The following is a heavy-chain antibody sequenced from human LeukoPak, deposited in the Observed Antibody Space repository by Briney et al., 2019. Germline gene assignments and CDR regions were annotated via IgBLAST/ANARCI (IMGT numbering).Heavy chain of an antibody. D-gene: IGHD4-17*01. CDR3: AGDRRLDGDPGYMDV. V-gene: IGHV1-69*13. CDR2: IIPIFGTA. J-gene: IGHJ6*04. CDR1: GGTFSSYA. Sequence: SVKVSCKASGGTFSSYAINWVRQAPGQGLEWMGGIIPIFGTATYAQTYQGRVTITADESTSTAYMELSSLKSEDTAVYYCAGDRRLDGDPGYMDVWGKGTTVSISS.